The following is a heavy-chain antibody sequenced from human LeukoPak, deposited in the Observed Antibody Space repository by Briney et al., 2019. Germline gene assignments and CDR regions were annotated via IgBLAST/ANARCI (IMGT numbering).Heavy chain of an antibody. D-gene: IGHD5-18*01. V-gene: IGHV1-18*01. J-gene: IGHJ5*02. CDR1: GYTFTSYG. CDR3: ARALPHRRLMDTTMEQHWFDP. CDR2: ISAYNGNT. Sequence: GASVKVSCKASGYTFTSYGISWVRQAPGQGLEWMGWISAYNGNTNYAQKLQGRVTMTTDTSTSTVYMELSSLRSEDTAVYYCARALPHRRLMDTTMEQHWFDPWGQGTLVTVSS.